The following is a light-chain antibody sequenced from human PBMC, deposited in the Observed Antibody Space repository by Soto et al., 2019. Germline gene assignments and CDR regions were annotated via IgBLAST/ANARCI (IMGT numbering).Light chain of an antibody. Sequence: AIQLTQSPSSLSASVGDSVTITCRASQAISGAVAWYQQKPGKPPNFLIYDGFSLQSGGPSRFSGSGSGTDFSLTISSLQPEDCGTYYCQQFNSVPTTFGQGTRLEIK. CDR3: QQFNSVPTT. J-gene: IGKJ5*01. CDR2: DGF. CDR1: QAISGA. V-gene: IGKV1-13*02.